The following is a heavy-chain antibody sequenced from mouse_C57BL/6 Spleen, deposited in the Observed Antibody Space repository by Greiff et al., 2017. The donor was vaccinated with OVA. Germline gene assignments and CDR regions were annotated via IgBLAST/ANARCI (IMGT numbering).Heavy chain of an antibody. CDR2: INPSTGGT. CDR3: ARAITTVPHWYFDV. Sequence: EVKLMESGPELVKPGASVKISCKASGYSFTGYYMNWVKQSPEKSLEWIGEINPSTGGTTYNQKFKAKATLTVDKSSSTAYMQLKSLTSEDSAVYYCARAITTVPHWYFDVWGTGTTVTVSS. V-gene: IGHV1-42*01. D-gene: IGHD1-1*01. CDR1: GYSFTGYY. J-gene: IGHJ1*03.